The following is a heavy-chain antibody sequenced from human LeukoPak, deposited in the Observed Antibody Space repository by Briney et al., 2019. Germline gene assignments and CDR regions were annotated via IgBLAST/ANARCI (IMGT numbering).Heavy chain of an antibody. Sequence: GGSLRLSCAASGFTFSDYYMSWIRQAPGKGLEWVSYISSSGSTIYYADSVKGRFTISRDNAKNSLYLQMSSLRAEDTAVYYCARDSYSNSWSGLFDYWGQGTLVTVSS. D-gene: IGHD6-13*01. J-gene: IGHJ4*02. V-gene: IGHV3-11*04. CDR2: ISSSGSTI. CDR1: GFTFSDYY. CDR3: ARDSYSNSWSGLFDY.